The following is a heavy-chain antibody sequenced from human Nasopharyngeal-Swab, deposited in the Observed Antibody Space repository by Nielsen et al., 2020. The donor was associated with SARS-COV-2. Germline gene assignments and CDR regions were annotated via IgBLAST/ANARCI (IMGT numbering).Heavy chain of an antibody. J-gene: IGHJ4*02. D-gene: IGHD4-17*01. Sequence: GGSLRLSCAASGFTFSSYGMHWVRQAPGKGLEWVAVIWYDGSNKYYADSVKGRFTISRDNSKNTLYLQMNSLRAEDTAVYYCARLQATTVTDYWGQGTLVTVSS. CDR1: GFTFSSYG. CDR3: ARLQATTVTDY. V-gene: IGHV3-33*01. CDR2: IWYDGSNK.